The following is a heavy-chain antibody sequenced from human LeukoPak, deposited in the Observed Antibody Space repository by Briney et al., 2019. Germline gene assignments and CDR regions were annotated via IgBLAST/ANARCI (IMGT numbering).Heavy chain of an antibody. CDR1: GFTFSDYY. Sequence: PGGSLRLSCAASGFTFSDYYMSWIRQAPGKGLEWVSYISSSGSTIYYADSVKGRFTISRDNAKNPLYLQMNSLRAEDTAVYYCARVPSYDYVWGSYRYRGDYFDYWGQGTLVTVSS. V-gene: IGHV3-11*01. CDR2: ISSSGSTI. D-gene: IGHD3-16*02. J-gene: IGHJ4*02. CDR3: ARVPSYDYVWGSYRYRGDYFDY.